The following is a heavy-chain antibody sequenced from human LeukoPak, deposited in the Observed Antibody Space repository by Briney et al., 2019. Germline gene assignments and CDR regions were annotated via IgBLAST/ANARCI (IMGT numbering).Heavy chain of an antibody. CDR3: AVQGGSGRKDFDY. CDR2: ISYDGGEK. CDR1: GFTFSTFG. V-gene: IGHV3-30*02. J-gene: IGHJ4*02. Sequence: GGSLRLSCAASGFTFSTFGIHWVRQAPGKGLEWVAIISYDGGEKHYADSVKGRFTISRDNSKNSLYLQMNSLKTEDTGVYYCAVQGGSGRKDFDYWGLGTLVTVSS. D-gene: IGHD1-26*01.